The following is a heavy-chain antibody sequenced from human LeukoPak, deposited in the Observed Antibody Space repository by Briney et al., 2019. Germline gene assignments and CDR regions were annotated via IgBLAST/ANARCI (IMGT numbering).Heavy chain of an antibody. J-gene: IGHJ4*02. V-gene: IGHV4-31*03. Sequence: SETLSLTCTVSGGSISSGGYYWSWIRQHPGKGLEWIGYIYYSGSTYYNPSLKSRVTISVDTSKNQFSLKLSSVTAADTAVYYCARRGYVGVDYWGQGTLDTVSS. D-gene: IGHD5-12*01. CDR2: IYYSGST. CDR1: GGSISSGGYY. CDR3: ARRGYVGVDY.